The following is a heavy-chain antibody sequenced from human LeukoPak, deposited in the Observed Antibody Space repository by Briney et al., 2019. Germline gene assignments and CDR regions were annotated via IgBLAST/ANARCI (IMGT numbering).Heavy chain of an antibody. D-gene: IGHD6-19*01. CDR2: ISWDGGSS. Sequence: GGSLRLSCAASGFTFDDYAMHWVRQAPGKGLEWVSLISWDGGSSYYADSVKGRFPISRDNSKNSLYLQMNSLRAEDTALYYCAKDSVAVTGTGNIDYWGQGTLVTVSS. J-gene: IGHJ4*02. V-gene: IGHV3-43D*03. CDR3: AKDSVAVTGTGNIDY. CDR1: GFTFDDYA.